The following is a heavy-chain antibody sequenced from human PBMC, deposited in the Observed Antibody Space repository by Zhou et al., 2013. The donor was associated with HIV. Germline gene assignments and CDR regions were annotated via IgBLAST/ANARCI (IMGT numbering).Heavy chain of an antibody. CDR3: ARGRIVGATIDH. CDR2: INIGNGNT. J-gene: IGHJ5*02. D-gene: IGHD1-26*01. CDR1: GGTFGTYA. Sequence: QVLLVQSGAEVKKPGSSVKVTCKASGGTFGTYAINWVRQAPGLGLEWVGGINIGNGNTEYSQMFQGRVTITRDTSASTAYMELSSLISEDTAVYYCARGRIVGATIDHWGQGTLVTVSS. V-gene: IGHV1-3*04.